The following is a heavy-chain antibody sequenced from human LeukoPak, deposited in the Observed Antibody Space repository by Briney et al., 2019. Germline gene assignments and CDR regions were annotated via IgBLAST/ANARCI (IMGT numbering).Heavy chain of an antibody. J-gene: IGHJ4*02. V-gene: IGHV1-8*01. CDR1: GYTFTSYD. CDR2: MNPNSGNT. Sequence: ASVKVSCKASGYTFTSYDINWVRQATGQGLEWTGWMNPNSGNTGYAQKFQGRVTMTRNTSISTAYMELSSLRSEDTAVYYCARGFEYSSSSILWGQGTLVTVSS. CDR3: ARGFEYSSSSIL. D-gene: IGHD6-6*01.